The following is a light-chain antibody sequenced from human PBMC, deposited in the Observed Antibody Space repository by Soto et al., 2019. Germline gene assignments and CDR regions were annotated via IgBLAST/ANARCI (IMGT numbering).Light chain of an antibody. CDR1: QSISSW. J-gene: IGKJ2*01. CDR2: DAS. CDR3: QQYNSPYT. Sequence: DIQMTQSPSTLSASAGDRVTITCRASQSISSWLAWYQQIPGKAPKLLIYDASSWESGVPSRFSGSGSGTEFTLTISSLQPDDFATYYCQQYNSPYTFGQGTKLEIK. V-gene: IGKV1-5*01.